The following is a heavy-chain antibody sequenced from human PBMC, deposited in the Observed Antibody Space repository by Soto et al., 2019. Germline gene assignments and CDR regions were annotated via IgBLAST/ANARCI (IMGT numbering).Heavy chain of an antibody. CDR2: IAADGLAQ. J-gene: IGHJ2*01. Sequence: QVQLVESGGGVVQPGRSLGLSCAASGFTYSTFGMHWVRQAPGKGLEWVAVIAADGLAQYYADSVKGRFTISRDNSENTLFLQMNNLGAEDTAVYYCAKEFFSPQAYWFFDLWGRGTLVTVSS. CDR3: AKEFFSPQAYWFFDL. D-gene: IGHD3-3*01. CDR1: GFTYSTFG. V-gene: IGHV3-30*18.